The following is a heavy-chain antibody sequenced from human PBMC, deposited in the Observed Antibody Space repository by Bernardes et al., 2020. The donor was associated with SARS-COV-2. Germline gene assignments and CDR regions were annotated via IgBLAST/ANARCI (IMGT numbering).Heavy chain of an antibody. Sequence: SETLSLTCTVSGGSISSYNWGWIRQSPGKGLEWIGHIYNSGNTNYNPSLESRVTIPIDTPKNQFSLKLSSVTAADTAVYFCARWYDSSVYSWLDPWGQGTLVTVSS. CDR3: ARWYDSSVYSWLDP. V-gene: IGHV4-59*01. CDR2: IYNSGNT. J-gene: IGHJ5*02. D-gene: IGHD3-22*01. CDR1: GGSISSYN.